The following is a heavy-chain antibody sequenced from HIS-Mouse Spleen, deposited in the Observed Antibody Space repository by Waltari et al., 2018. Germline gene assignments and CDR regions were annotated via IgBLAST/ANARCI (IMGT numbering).Heavy chain of an antibody. V-gene: IGHV4-34*01. D-gene: IGHD6-6*01. CDR3: YSSSSFDY. J-gene: IGHJ4*02. CDR1: GGSFMGYY. CDR2: INHSGST. Sequence: QVQLQQWGAGLLTPSETLSLTCAVNGGSFMGYYWSCIRQPPGKGLAWIGEINHSGSTNYNPSLKSRVTISVDTSKNQFSLKLSSVTAADTCARAGYSSSSFDYWGQGTLVTVSS.